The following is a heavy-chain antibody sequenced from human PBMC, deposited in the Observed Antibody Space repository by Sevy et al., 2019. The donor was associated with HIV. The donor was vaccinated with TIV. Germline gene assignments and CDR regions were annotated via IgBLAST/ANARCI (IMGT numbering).Heavy chain of an antibody. CDR2: ISYDERDI. CDR3: ARRDVNHQFLLDY. Sequence: VGSLRLSCAASGFTFHDYAMHWVRQAPGKGLEWLSYISYDERDIYYLDSVRGRFSVSRDNSKQTLFLQMDSLGPEDTAIYYCARRDVNHQFLLDYWGQGILVTVSS. D-gene: IGHD2-21*01. J-gene: IGHJ4*02. V-gene: IGHV3-30*03. CDR1: GFTFHDYA.